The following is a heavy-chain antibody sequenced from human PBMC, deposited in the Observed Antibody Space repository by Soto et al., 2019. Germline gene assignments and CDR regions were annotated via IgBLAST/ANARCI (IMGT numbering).Heavy chain of an antibody. D-gene: IGHD1-1*01. J-gene: IGHJ4*02. CDR3: ARGRYGDY. V-gene: IGHV1-18*01. CDR1: GYGFTTYG. CDR2: ISAHNGNT. Sequence: QVXLVQXGAXXXKPGASVXXXXXXSGYGFTTYGITWVRQAPGQGLEWMAWISAHNGNTNYAQKLQGRVTVTRDTSTSTAYMELRSLRSDDTAVYYCARGRYGDYWGQGALVTVSS.